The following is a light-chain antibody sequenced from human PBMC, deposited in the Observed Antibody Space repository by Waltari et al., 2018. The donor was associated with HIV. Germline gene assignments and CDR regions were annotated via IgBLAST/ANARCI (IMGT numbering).Light chain of an antibody. CDR3: YSASDNNEV. J-gene: IGLJ3*02. Sequence: SYELTQPSSVSVSPGQTARITCSGDLVTKKYARWFQQKPGQAPVLLIYKDSERPSGIPERFSGSSSGTTVTLTISGAQVEDEADYYCYSASDNNEVFGGGTKLTGL. V-gene: IGLV3-27*01. CDR1: LVTKKY. CDR2: KDS.